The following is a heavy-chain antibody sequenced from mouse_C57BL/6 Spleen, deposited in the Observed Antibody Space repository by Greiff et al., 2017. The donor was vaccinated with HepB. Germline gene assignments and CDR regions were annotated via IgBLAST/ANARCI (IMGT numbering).Heavy chain of an antibody. J-gene: IGHJ2*01. Sequence: VQLQQSGPELVKPGASVKISCKASGYAFSSSWMNWVKQRPGKGLEWIGRIYPGDGDTNYNGKFKGKATLTADKSSSTAYMQLSSLTSEDSAVYFCARSANWDYWGQGTTLTVSS. CDR2: IYPGDGDT. CDR1: GYAFSSSW. V-gene: IGHV1-82*01. D-gene: IGHD4-1*01. CDR3: ARSANWDY.